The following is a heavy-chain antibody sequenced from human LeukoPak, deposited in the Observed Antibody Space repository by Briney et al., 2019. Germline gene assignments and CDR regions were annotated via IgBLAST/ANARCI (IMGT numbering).Heavy chain of an antibody. CDR1: GGSISSGDYY. CDR2: IYYSGST. D-gene: IGHD4-17*01. V-gene: IGHV4-30-4*02. J-gene: IGHJ6*03. Sequence: PSETLSLTCTVSGGSISSGDYYWSWIRQPPGKGLEWIGYIYYSGSTYYNPSLKSRVTISVDTSKNQFSLKLSSVTAADTAVYYCARGGITTVTPDGYYYYMDVWGKGTTVTVSS. CDR3: ARGGITTVTPDGYYYYMDV.